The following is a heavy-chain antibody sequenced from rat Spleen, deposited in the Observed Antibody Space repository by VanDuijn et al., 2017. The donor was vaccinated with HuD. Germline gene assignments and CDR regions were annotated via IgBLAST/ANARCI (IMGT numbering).Heavy chain of an antibody. CDR1: GFNFNNYW. J-gene: IGHJ3*01. Sequence: EVKLVASGGGLVQPGRSLKLSCAAAGFNFNNYWMGWVRQAPGKGLEWIASITNTGDATYYPDSVKGRFTISRDDAENTVYLQMNSLRSEDTATYYCTTQWELYHWGQGTLVTVSS. V-gene: IGHV5-31*01. CDR2: ITNTGDAT. D-gene: IGHD5-1*01. CDR3: TTQWELYH.